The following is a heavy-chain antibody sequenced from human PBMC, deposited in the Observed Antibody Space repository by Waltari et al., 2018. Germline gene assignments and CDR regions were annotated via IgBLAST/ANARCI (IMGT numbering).Heavy chain of an antibody. V-gene: IGHV4-39*07. CDR2: IYYSGST. Sequence: QLQLQESGPGLVKPSETLSLTCTVSGGSISSSSYYWGWIRQPPGKGLEWIGSIYYSGSTYYNPSLKSRVTISVDTSKNQFSLKLSSVTAADTAVYYCAREQPGDNLLEYNWFDPWGQGTLVTVSS. D-gene: IGHD7-27*01. J-gene: IGHJ5*02. CDR1: GGSISSSSYY. CDR3: AREQPGDNLLEYNWFDP.